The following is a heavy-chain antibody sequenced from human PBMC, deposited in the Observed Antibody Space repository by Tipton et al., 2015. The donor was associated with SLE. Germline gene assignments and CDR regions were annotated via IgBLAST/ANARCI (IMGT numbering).Heavy chain of an antibody. CDR1: GFTFSSYE. D-gene: IGHD2/OR15-2a*01. J-gene: IGHJ3*02. CDR3: ASRSRSTTRGFDI. V-gene: IGHV3-48*03. Sequence: SLRLSCAASGFTFSSYEMNWVRQAPGKGLEWVSYISSSGSTIYYADSVKGRFTISSDNAKNSLYLQMNSLRAEDTAVYYCASRSRSTTRGFDIWGQGTMVTVSS. CDR2: ISSSGSTI.